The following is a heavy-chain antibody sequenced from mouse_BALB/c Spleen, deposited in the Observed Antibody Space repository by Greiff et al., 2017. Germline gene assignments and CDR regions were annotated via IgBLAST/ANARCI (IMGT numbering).Heavy chain of an antibody. CDR1: GFTFSSFG. J-gene: IGHJ4*01. Sequence: EVQLVESGGGLVQPGGSRKLSCAASGFTFSSFGMHWVRQAPEKGLEWVAYISSGSSTIYYADTMKGRFTISRDNPKNTLFLQMTSLRSEDTAMYYCARMGRDYAMDYWGQGTSVTVSS. CDR2: ISSGSSTI. CDR3: ARMGRDYAMDY. D-gene: IGHD4-1*01. V-gene: IGHV5-17*02.